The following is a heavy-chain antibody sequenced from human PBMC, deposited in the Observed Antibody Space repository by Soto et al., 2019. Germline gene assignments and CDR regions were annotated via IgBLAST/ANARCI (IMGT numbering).Heavy chain of an antibody. CDR2: IYYSGST. J-gene: IGHJ5*02. V-gene: IGHV4-39*01. D-gene: IGHD3-3*01. CDR3: ARQVRSYDFWSGYYMYNWFDP. CDR1: GGSISSSIYY. Sequence: PSETLSLTCTVSGGSISSSIYYWVGIRQPPGKVLDWIGSIYYSGSTYYNPSLKSRVTISVDTSKNQFSLKLSSVTAADTAVYYCARQVRSYDFWSGYYMYNWFDPWGQGTLVTVSS.